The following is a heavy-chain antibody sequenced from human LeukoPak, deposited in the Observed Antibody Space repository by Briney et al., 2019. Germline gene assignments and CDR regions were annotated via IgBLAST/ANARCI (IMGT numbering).Heavy chain of an antibody. D-gene: IGHD3-22*01. CDR2: IYTSGST. CDR1: GGSISSGSYY. Sequence: SETLSLTCTVSGGSISSGSYYWSWIRQPAGKGLEWIGRIYTSGSTNYNPSLKSRVTISVDRSKNQFSLKLSSVTAADTAVYYCASDSSGTGTYFDYWGQGTLVTVSS. J-gene: IGHJ4*02. CDR3: ASDSSGTGTYFDY. V-gene: IGHV4-61*02.